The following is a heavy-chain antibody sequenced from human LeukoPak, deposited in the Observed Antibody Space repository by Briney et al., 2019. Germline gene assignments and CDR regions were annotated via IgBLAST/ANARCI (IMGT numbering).Heavy chain of an antibody. D-gene: IGHD5-18*01. Sequence: PSETLSLTCTVSGGSISTYYWSWIRQPPGKGLGWIGYVYYSGSTSYNPSLKSRVIISVDTSKDELSLNVSSVTAADTAVYYCARHYGYSYGPDYWGQGTLVTVSS. J-gene: IGHJ4*02. CDR1: GGSISTYY. CDR3: ARHYGYSYGPDY. CDR2: VYYSGST. V-gene: IGHV4-59*08.